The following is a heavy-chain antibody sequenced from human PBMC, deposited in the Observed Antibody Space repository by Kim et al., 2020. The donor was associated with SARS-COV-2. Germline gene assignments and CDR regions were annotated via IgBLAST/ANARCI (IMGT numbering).Heavy chain of an antibody. Sequence: GRFTIARDNAKNSLYLQMNSLGAEDTAVYYCARGWEVDYGDYGVHYGMDVWGQGTTVTVSS. CDR3: ARGWEVDYGDYGVHYGMDV. V-gene: IGHV3-11*01. D-gene: IGHD4-17*01. J-gene: IGHJ6*02.